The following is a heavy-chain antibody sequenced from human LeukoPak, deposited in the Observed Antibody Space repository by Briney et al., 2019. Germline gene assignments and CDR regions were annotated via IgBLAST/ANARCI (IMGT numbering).Heavy chain of an antibody. J-gene: IGHJ4*02. CDR2: INPNSGGT. V-gene: IGHV1-2*02. Sequence: ASVKVSCKASGYTFTCYYMHWVRQAPGQGLEWMGWINPNSGGTNYAQKFQGRVTMTRDTSISTAYMELSRLRSDDTAVYYCARDPDRYYYDSSGYNYWGQGTLVTVSS. D-gene: IGHD3-22*01. CDR3: ARDPDRYYYDSSGYNY. CDR1: GYTFTCYY.